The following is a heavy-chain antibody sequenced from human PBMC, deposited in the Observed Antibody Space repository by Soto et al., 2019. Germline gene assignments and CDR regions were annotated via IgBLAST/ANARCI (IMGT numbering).Heavy chain of an antibody. CDR3: ARGIRGAYGMDV. CDR1: GFTFSDYW. D-gene: IGHD3-10*01. CDR2: INGDGSRS. Sequence: EVQLVESGGGLVQPGGSLRLSCATSGFTFSDYWIHWVRQAPGKGLVWVSRINGDGSRSDYADSVKGRFTIYRDNAENTVYLQMNSLSAEDTAVYFCARGIRGAYGMDVWGHGTTITVSS. J-gene: IGHJ6*02. V-gene: IGHV3-74*01.